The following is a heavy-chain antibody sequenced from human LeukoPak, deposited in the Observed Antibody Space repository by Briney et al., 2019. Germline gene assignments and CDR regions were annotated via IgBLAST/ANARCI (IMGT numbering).Heavy chain of an antibody. Sequence: PGGSLRLSCVASGFTFSSYIMTWVRQAPGKGLEWVSTIKGGAEATFYADSVKDRFTISRDNSKNTLYLQMNSLRADDTALYFCARDHESSGYPTSDYWAREPWSPSPQ. CDR1: GFTFSSYI. CDR2: IKGGAEAT. CDR3: ARDHESSGYPTSDY. J-gene: IGHJ4*02. D-gene: IGHD3-22*01. V-gene: IGHV3-23*01.